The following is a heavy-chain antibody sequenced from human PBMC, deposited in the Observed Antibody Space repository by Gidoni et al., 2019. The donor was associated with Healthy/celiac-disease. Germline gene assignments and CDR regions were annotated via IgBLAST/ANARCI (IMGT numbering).Heavy chain of an antibody. D-gene: IGHD6-19*01. CDR3: APGWGSGSGWYVTKFDY. Sequence: QLPLQQWSAGLLQPSETLSLTCALYGGSFSCYYWSWIRQPPGKGLEWIGEINHSGSTNYNPSIKSRVTISVDTSKNQFSLKLSSVTAADTAVYYCAPGWGSGSGWYVTKFDYWGQGTLVTVSS. V-gene: IGHV4-34*01. CDR2: INHSGST. CDR1: GGSFSCYY. J-gene: IGHJ4*02.